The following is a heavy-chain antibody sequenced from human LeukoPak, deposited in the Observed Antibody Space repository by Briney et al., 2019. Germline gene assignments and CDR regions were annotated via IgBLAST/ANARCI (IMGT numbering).Heavy chain of an antibody. Sequence: AGSLRLSCAASGFTFSSYSMSWVRQAPGKGLELVSSISSSSSYIYYADSVKGRFTISRDNAKNLLYLQMNSLRAEDTAVYYCASKALDYFCFDSWGQGTLVTVSS. CDR1: GFTFSSYS. J-gene: IGHJ4*02. V-gene: IGHV3-21*01. CDR3: ASKALDYFCFDS. D-gene: IGHD3-16*01. CDR2: ISSSSSYI.